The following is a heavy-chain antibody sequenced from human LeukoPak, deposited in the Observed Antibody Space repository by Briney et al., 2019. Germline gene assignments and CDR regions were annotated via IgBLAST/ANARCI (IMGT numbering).Heavy chain of an antibody. V-gene: IGHV3-74*01. J-gene: IGHJ4*02. CDR1: GFTLRSYW. CDR3: AKDGYFDWLIFSY. CDR2: INSDGSST. Sequence: GGSLRLSCAASGFTLRSYWMHWVRQAPGKGLAWVSRINSDGSSTSYADSVKGRFTISRDNAKNTLYLQMNSLRAEDTAVYYCAKDGYFDWLIFSYWGQGTLVTVSS. D-gene: IGHD3-9*01.